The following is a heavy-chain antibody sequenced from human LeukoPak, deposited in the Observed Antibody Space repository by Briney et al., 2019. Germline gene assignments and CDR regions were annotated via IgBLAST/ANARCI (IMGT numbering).Heavy chain of an antibody. CDR1: GFPIADFA. CDR2: ISGDGVST. J-gene: IGHJ4*02. CDR3: ARESGKFDY. Sequence: GGSPRLSCVASGFPIADFAMHWVRQAPGKGLEWVSLISGDGVSTFYADSVKGRFSISRDNSKNSLSLEMNSLRTEDTAMYYCARESGKFDYWGQGTLVAVSS. V-gene: IGHV3-43*02.